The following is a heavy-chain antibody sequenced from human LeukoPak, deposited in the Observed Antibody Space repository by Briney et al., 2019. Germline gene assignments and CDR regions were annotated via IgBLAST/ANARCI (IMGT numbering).Heavy chain of an antibody. CDR3: AKGHRESSSFFDS. CDR1: SGFA. Sequence: GGSLRLSCAAFSGFAMSWVRQAPGKRLEWVSAINGRGDDTYYPDSMKGRFTISRDNSNNTLYLQMNSLRADDTAVYYCAKGHRESSSFFDSWGQGVPVTVSS. J-gene: IGHJ4*02. CDR2: INGRGDDT. V-gene: IGHV3-23*01.